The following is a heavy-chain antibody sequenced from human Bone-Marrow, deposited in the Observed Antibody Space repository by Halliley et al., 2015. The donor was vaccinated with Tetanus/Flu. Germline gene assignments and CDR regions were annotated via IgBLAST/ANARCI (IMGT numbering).Heavy chain of an antibody. J-gene: IGHJ6*02. V-gene: IGHV3-21*01. CDR3: ARDRVDRIVATGNYFYYGMDV. Sequence: SSGNIPYADSVKGRFPISRDNARNSLFLQMASLRVEDTAVYYCARDRVDRIVATGNYFYYGMDVWGQGTTVTVSS. D-gene: IGHD6-13*01. CDR2: SSGNI.